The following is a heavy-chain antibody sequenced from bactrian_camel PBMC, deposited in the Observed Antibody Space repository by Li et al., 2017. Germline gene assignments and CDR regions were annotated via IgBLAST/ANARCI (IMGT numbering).Heavy chain of an antibody. CDR1: GFTVC. Sequence: VQLVESGGGSVQAGGSLRLSCVASGFTVCMGWFRQAPGKEREGVAIIDNSGNIKYADSVKGRFTISRDDAKNTLDLQMNSLKPEDTAVYYCAAQRGGYYGTYAFNYWGQGTQVTVS. CDR2: IDNSGNI. V-gene: IGHV3S53*01. CDR3: AAQRGGYYGTYAFNY. D-gene: IGHD7*01. J-gene: IGHJ4*01.